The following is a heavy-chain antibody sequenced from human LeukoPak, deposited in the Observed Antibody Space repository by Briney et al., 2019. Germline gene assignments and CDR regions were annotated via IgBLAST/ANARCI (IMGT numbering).Heavy chain of an antibody. J-gene: IGHJ4*02. CDR2: INWNGGGT. D-gene: IGHD6-13*01. V-gene: IGHV3-20*04. CDR1: GFTFDDYA. CDR3: ARDIAAAGYFDY. Sequence: GGSLRLSCEASGFTFDDYAMSWVRQAPGQGLEWVSGINWNGGGTGYADSVKGRFTISRDNAKNSLYLQMNSLRAEDTAVYYCARDIAAAGYFDYWGQGTLVTVSS.